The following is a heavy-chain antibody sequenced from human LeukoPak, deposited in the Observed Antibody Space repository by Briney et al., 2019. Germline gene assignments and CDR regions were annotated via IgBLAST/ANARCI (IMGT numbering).Heavy chain of an antibody. CDR3: AKSNGYGLVDI. V-gene: IGHV4-4*07. CDR1: GGSITSYY. Sequence: PSETLSLTCTVSGGSITSYYWSWIRQPAGKGLEWIGRIYTSGSTNYNPSLKSRVTMSVDTSKNQFSLKLNSVTAADTAVYYCAKSNGYGLVDIWGQGTMVTVSS. CDR2: IYTSGST. J-gene: IGHJ3*02. D-gene: IGHD3-10*01.